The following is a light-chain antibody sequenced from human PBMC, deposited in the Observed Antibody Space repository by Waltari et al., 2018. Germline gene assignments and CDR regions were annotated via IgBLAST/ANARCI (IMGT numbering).Light chain of an antibody. CDR1: QSVGRA. CDR2: DAS. V-gene: IGKV3-20*01. J-gene: IGKJ1*01. Sequence: RATHSCRASQSVGRALAWYQQRPVQAPRLLICDASSRATGISDKLRGSGSGTDFSLTISRVEPEDLAVYFCQMYVRLPVTFGQGTKVEVK. CDR3: QMYVRLPVT.